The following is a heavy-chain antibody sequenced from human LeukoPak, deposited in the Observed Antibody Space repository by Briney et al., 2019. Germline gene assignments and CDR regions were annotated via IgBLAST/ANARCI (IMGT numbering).Heavy chain of an antibody. Sequence: SETLSLTCTVSGGSISSYYWSWIRQPAGKGLEWIGRIYTSGSTNYNPSLKSRATMSVDTSKNQFSLKLSSVTAADTAVYYCARSLLYSGYDQYYYYGMDVWGQGTTVTVSS. J-gene: IGHJ6*02. CDR2: IYTSGST. D-gene: IGHD5-12*01. CDR1: GGSISSYY. CDR3: ARSLLYSGYDQYYYYGMDV. V-gene: IGHV4-4*07.